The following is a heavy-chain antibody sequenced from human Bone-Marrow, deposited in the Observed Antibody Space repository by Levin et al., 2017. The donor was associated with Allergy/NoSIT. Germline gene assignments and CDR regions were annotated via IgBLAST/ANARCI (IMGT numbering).Heavy chain of an antibody. CDR1: GGSISSSGYY. CDR3: ARHDDEDGSGIQWFDP. CDR2: FFDSGNT. Sequence: TSETLSLTCSVSGGSISSSGYYWGWIRQPPGKGLEWIGSFFDSGNTYNNPSLRGRVTMSVDTSKNHFSLTLTSVTAADTAFYYCARHDDEDGSGIQWFDPWGQGTLVTVSS. D-gene: IGHD3-10*01. V-gene: IGHV4-39*01. J-gene: IGHJ5*02.